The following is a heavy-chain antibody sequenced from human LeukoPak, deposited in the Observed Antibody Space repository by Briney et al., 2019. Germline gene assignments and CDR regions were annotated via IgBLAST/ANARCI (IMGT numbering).Heavy chain of an antibody. CDR1: GDSISTNDYY. V-gene: IGHV4-39*07. Sequence: PSETLSLTCTVSGDSISTNDYYWGCVRQPPGKGLECIGGIYDIGSTNYNPSLKSRVTISVDKSKNQFSLKLSSVTAADTAVYYCARVVDYYDSSGQGYGMDVWGQGTTVTVSS. CDR2: IYDIGST. CDR3: ARVVDYYDSSGQGYGMDV. J-gene: IGHJ6*02. D-gene: IGHD3-22*01.